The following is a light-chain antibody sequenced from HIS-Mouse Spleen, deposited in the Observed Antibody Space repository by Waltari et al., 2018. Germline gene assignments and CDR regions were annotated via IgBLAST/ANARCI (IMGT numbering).Light chain of an antibody. CDR2: EVS. Sequence: QSALTQPPSASGSPGPSVTISCTGTSSDVGGSNYVPWYQQHPGKAPKLMIYEVSKRPSGVPDRFSGSKSGNTASLTVSGLQAEDEADYYCSSYAGSNNYVFGTGTKVTVL. CDR3: SSYAGSNNYV. V-gene: IGLV2-8*01. CDR1: SSDVGGSNY. J-gene: IGLJ1*01.